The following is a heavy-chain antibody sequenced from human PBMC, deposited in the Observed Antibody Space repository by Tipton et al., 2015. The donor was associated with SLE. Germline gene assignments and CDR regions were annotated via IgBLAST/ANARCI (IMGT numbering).Heavy chain of an antibody. D-gene: IGHD2-2*01. V-gene: IGHV5-51*01. J-gene: IGHJ1*01. CDR3: ARQGCSSTSCIRH. CDR2: IYPSDSDT. Sequence: QLVQSGAEVKKPGESLKISCKGSGYSFSTYWIAWVRQMPGKGLEWMGTIYPSDSDTRYSPSFQGQVTMSVDKSINTAYLHWSSLKASDTAMYYCARQGCSSTSCIRHWGQGTLVSVSS. CDR1: GYSFSTYW.